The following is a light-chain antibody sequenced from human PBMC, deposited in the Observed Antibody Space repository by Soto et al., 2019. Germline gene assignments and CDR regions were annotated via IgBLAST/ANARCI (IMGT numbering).Light chain of an antibody. V-gene: IGKV3-20*01. CDR1: QSISNNH. J-gene: IGKJ4*01. CDR3: HQYSNLPVT. CDR2: GAS. Sequence: EIVLTQSPGTLSLSPGERVTLSCRASQSISNNHLAWYQQKPGQAPRLLIYGASKRATGIPDRFSGSGSGTDFTLTISRLEPEDFAVYYCHQYSNLPVTFGGGTKVDIK.